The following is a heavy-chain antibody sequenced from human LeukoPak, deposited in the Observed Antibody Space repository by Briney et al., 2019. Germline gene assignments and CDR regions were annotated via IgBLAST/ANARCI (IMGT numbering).Heavy chain of an antibody. D-gene: IGHD3-10*01. V-gene: IGHV4-61*02. J-gene: IGHJ6*03. CDR3: AREGLWFGELNYYYYMDV. CDR1: GGSISSGSYY. CDR2: IYTSGST. Sequence: PSETLSLTCTVSGGSISSGSYYWSWIRQPAGKGLEWIGRIYTSGSTNYNPSLKSRVTISVDTSKNQFSLKLSSVTAADTAVYYCAREGLWFGELNYYYYMDVWGKGTTVTISS.